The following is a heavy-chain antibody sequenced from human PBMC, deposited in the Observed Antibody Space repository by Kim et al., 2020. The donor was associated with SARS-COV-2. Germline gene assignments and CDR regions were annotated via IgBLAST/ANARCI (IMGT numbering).Heavy chain of an antibody. Sequence: GGSPRLSCAASGFTFSSYAMSWVRQAPGKGLEWVSAISGSGGSTYYADSVKGRFTISRDNSKNTLYLQMNSLRAEDTAVYYCAKSPSSSSWFDPWGQGTLVTVSS. CDR3: AKSPSSSSWFDP. CDR2: ISGSGGST. J-gene: IGHJ5*02. D-gene: IGHD6-6*01. CDR1: GFTFSSYA. V-gene: IGHV3-23*01.